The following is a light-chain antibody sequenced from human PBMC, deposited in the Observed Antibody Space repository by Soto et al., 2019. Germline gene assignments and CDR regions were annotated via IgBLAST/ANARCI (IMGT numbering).Light chain of an antibody. CDR3: QQTSTTPGT. Sequence: DVQMTQSPSSLSASVGDSVTITCRSSQTVKTYLNWYQHKPGKAPQLLIYASSRFQTGVASRFSGSGSGTSFSLTISSLQPEDFATYYCQQTSTTPGTFGQGPKVQIK. CDR2: ASS. J-gene: IGKJ1*01. V-gene: IGKV1-39*01. CDR1: QTVKTY.